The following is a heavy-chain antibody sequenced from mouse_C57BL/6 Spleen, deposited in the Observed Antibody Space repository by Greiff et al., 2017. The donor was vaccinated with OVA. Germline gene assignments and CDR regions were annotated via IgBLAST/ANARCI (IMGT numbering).Heavy chain of an antibody. CDR2: IYPGSGNT. D-gene: IGHD1-1*01. Sequence: VKLVESGAELVRPGASVKLSCKASGYTFTDYYINWVKQRPGQGLEWIARIYPGSGNTYYNEKFKGKATLTAEKSSSTAYMQLSSLTSEDSAVYFCARSGAVVSYYYAMDYWGQGTSVTVSS. J-gene: IGHJ4*01. CDR3: ARSGAVVSYYYAMDY. CDR1: GYTFTDYY. V-gene: IGHV1-76*01.